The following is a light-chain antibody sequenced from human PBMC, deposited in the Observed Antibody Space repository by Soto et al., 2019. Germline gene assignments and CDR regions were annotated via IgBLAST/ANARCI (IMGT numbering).Light chain of an antibody. J-gene: IGKJ4*01. Sequence: EIVLTQSPATLSLSPGERATLSCRASQSVSSYLAWYQQKPGQAPRLLIYGASTRATGIPARFTGSGSGTEFTLTISSLDPEDIAIYYCHQRSDWPLTFGGGTKVDIK. CDR3: HQRSDWPLT. CDR2: GAS. V-gene: IGKV3-11*01. CDR1: QSVSSY.